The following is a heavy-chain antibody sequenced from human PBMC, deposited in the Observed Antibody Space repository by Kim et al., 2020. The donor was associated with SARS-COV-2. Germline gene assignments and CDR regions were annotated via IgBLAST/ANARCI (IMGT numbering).Heavy chain of an antibody. CDR2: IYHSGST. V-gene: IGHV4-4*02. D-gene: IGHD3-9*01. CDR3: AREFVRYFDSYYYYYGMDV. J-gene: IGHJ6*02. Sequence: SETLSLTCAVSGGSISSSSWWSWVRQPPGKGLEWIGEIYHSGSTNYNPSLKSRVTISVDKSKNQFSLKLSSVTTADTAVYYCAREFVRYFDSYYYYYGMDVWGQGTTVTVSS. CDR1: GGSISSSSW.